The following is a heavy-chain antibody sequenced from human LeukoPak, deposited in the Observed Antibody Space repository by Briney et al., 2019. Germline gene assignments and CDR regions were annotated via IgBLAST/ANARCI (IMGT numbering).Heavy chain of an antibody. J-gene: IGHJ4*02. CDR3: TTLVVGPDY. Sequence: GGSLRLSCAASGFPFSNAWMSWVRQAPGKGLEWVGRIKSKVNGGTTDYAAPVKGRFTISRDDSKNTLYLQMDSLKTEDTAVYYCTTLVVGPDYWGQGTLVTVSS. CDR1: GFPFSNAW. V-gene: IGHV3-15*01. CDR2: IKSKVNGGTT. D-gene: IGHD2-15*01.